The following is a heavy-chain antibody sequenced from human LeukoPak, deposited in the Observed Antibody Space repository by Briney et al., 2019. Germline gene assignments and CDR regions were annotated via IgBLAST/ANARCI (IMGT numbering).Heavy chain of an antibody. V-gene: IGHV4-4*08. Sequence: ASETLSLTCTVSGGSISSYYWSWIRQPPGKGLEWIGYSGSTYYNPSLKSRVTISVETSKYQFSLKLTSVTAADTAVYYCATPDSSGYYYLYWGQGTLVTVSS. CDR1: GGSISSYY. CDR2: SGST. D-gene: IGHD3-22*01. J-gene: IGHJ4*02. CDR3: ATPDSSGYYYLY.